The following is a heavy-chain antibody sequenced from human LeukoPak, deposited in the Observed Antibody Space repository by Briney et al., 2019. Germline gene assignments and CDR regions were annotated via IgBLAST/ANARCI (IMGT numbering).Heavy chain of an antibody. Sequence: SETLSLTCTVSGGSVSSSSYYWGWIRQPPGKGLEWIGSIYYSGTTYNNPSLKSRVTISVDTSKNQFSLKLSSVTAADTAVYYCARDGGFGELLSGYFQHWGQGTLVTVSS. CDR2: IYYSGTT. D-gene: IGHD3-10*01. CDR1: GGSVSSSSYY. CDR3: ARDGGFGELLSGYFQH. J-gene: IGHJ1*01. V-gene: IGHV4-39*07.